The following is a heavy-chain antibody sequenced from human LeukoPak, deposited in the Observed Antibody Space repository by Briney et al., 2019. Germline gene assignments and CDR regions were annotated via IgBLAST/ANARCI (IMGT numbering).Heavy chain of an antibody. J-gene: IGHJ4*02. CDR3: AKDAPYDWYDSSGYYDWSDY. CDR2: ISGSGGST. V-gene: IGHV3-23*01. Sequence: GGSLRLSCAASGFTFSSYAMSWGREAPGKGLEWVSAISGSGGSTYYAASVKGRFTISRDSSKNTLYLQRNSLRAQNPALYYVAKDAPYDWYDSSGYYDWSDYWGQGTMVTVSS. D-gene: IGHD3-22*01. CDR1: GFTFSSYA.